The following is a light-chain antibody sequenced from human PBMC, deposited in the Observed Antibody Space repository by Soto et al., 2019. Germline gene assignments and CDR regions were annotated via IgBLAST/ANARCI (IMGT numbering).Light chain of an antibody. CDR1: QRIGTY. CDR3: QHRSNSPPTWT. V-gene: IGKV3-11*01. Sequence: EIVLTQSPATLSLSPGDRATLSCRASQRIGTYLAWYQQKAGQAPSLLIYDTSNRATGIPTRFSGSGSGTDFTLTISSLEPEDFAVYFCQHRSNSPPTWTFGQGTKGEIK. CDR2: DTS. J-gene: IGKJ1*01.